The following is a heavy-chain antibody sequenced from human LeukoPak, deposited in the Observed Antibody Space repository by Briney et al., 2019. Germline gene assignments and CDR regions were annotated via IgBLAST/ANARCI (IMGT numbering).Heavy chain of an antibody. CDR2: ISSSSSYI. Sequence: GGSLRLSCAASGFTFSSYSVNWVRQAPGKGLEWVSSISSSSSYIYYADSVKGRFTISRDNAKNSPYLQMNSLRAEDTAVYYCARTHSNYYGSGSQLYYFDYWGQGTLVTVSS. CDR1: GFTFSSYS. J-gene: IGHJ4*02. CDR3: ARTHSNYYGSGSQLYYFDY. V-gene: IGHV3-21*01. D-gene: IGHD3-10*01.